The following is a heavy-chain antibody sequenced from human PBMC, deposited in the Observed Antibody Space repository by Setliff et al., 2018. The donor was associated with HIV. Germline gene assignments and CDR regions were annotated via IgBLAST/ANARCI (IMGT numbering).Heavy chain of an antibody. J-gene: IGHJ4*02. Sequence: SETLSLTCTVSGGSISSHYWSWIRQPAGKGLEWIGRIYTSGNTNYNPSLKSRVTLSVDTSKNHFSLKLNSVTAADTAVYYCARDRGTRYGSGKDFDSWGQGILVTVSS. D-gene: IGHD3-10*01. CDR2: IYTSGNT. CDR3: ARDRGTRYGSGKDFDS. CDR1: GGSISSHY. V-gene: IGHV4-4*07.